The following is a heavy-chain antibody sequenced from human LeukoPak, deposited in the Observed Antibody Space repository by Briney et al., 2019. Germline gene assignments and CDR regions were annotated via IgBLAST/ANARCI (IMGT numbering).Heavy chain of an antibody. CDR1: GGSISSYY. CDR2: IYYSGST. Sequence: SETLSLTCTVPGGSISSYYWSWIRRPPGKGLEWIGYIYYSGSTNYNPSLKSRVTISVDTSKNQFSLKLSSVTAADTAVYYCARRVTAMGGYYFDYWGQGTLVTVSS. V-gene: IGHV4-59*01. D-gene: IGHD2-21*02. CDR3: ARRVTAMGGYYFDY. J-gene: IGHJ4*02.